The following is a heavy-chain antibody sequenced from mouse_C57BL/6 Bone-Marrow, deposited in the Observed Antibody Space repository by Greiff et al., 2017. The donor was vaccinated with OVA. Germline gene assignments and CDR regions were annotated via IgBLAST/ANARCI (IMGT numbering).Heavy chain of an antibody. V-gene: IGHV1-82*01. CDR1: GYAFSSSW. CDR3: ERGRFAY. J-gene: IGHJ3*01. CDR2: IYPGDGDT. Sequence: VKLMKSGPELVKPGASVKISCKASGYAFSSSWMNWVKQRPGKGLEWIGRIYPGDGDTNYNGKLKGKATLTADKSSSTAYMEHSSLKSEDSAVYFCERGRFAYWGQGTMVTVSA.